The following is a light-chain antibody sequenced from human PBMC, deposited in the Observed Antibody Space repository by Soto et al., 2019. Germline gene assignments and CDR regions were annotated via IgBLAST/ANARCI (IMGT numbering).Light chain of an antibody. CDR1: QCVSTN. Sequence: ELVMTQSPATLSVSPGERATLSCRASQCVSTNLAWYQERPGQAPRLLIYGASTRAIGVPARFSGSGSGTEFTLTISSLQSEDFAVYYCQQYNDRPMTFGQGTKVDVK. CDR3: QQYNDRPMT. V-gene: IGKV3-15*01. J-gene: IGKJ1*01. CDR2: GAS.